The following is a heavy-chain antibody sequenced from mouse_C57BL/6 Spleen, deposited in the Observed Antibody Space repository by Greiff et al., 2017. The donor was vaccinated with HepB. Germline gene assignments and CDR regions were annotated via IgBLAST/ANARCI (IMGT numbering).Heavy chain of an antibody. D-gene: IGHD2-4*01. V-gene: IGHV1-4*01. CDR3: ARGIYDYDQDYFDY. J-gene: IGHJ2*01. CDR2: INPSSGYT. CDR1: GYTFTSYT. Sequence: VQLQESGAELARPGASVKMSCKASGYTFTSYTMHWVKQRPGQCLEWIGYINPSSGYTKYNQKFKDKATLTADKSSSTAYMQLSSLTSEDSAVYYCARGIYDYDQDYFDYWGQGTTLTVSS.